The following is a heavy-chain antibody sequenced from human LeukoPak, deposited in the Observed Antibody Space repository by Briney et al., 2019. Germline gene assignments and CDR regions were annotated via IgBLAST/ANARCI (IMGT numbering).Heavy chain of an antibody. Sequence: ASVKVSCKASGYTFASADISWVRLATGQGLEWMGWMNPHTGETGYAQNFQGRITLTRDVSINTAYMELSSLRSDDTAVYYCARGSGGFDSDFIYYFYMDVWGKGTTVIVSS. CDR2: MNPHTGET. J-gene: IGHJ6*03. D-gene: IGHD3-9*01. CDR1: GYTFASAD. V-gene: IGHV1-8*03. CDR3: ARGSGGFDSDFIYYFYMDV.